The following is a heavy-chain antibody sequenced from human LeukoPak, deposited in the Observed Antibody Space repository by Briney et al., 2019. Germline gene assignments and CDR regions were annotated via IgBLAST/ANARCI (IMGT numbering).Heavy chain of an antibody. CDR2: ISYSGST. V-gene: IGHV4-59*01. J-gene: IGHJ5*02. Sequence: SETLSLTCTVSNGSISSYYWSWIRQPPGKGLEWIGYISYSGSTNYNPSLKSRVTISADRSKNQFSLKLSSVTSADTAVYYCARVREWFDPWGQGTLVTVSS. CDR1: NGSISSYY. CDR3: ARVREWFDP. D-gene: IGHD5-24*01.